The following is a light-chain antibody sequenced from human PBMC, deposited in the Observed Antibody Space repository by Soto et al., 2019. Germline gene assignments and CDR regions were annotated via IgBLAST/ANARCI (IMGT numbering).Light chain of an antibody. CDR1: QSVSSY. Sequence: EIVLTQSPATLSLSPGERATLSCRASQSVSSYLAWYQQKPGQAPRLLIYDASNRATGIPARFSGSGSGTDFTLTINSLEPEDFAVYYCQQRSNWPEMYTFGQGTKLEIK. CDR2: DAS. V-gene: IGKV3-11*01. CDR3: QQRSNWPEMYT. J-gene: IGKJ2*01.